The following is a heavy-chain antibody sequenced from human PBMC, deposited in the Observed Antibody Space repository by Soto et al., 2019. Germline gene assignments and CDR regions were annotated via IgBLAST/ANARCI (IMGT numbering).Heavy chain of an antibody. CDR2: IIAYNGNT. CDR1: CYTLPSYC. D-gene: IGHD2-2*02. CDR3: ARDQELYTPPSASWFAA. V-gene: IGHV1-18*04. J-gene: IGHJ5*02. Sequence: ASVKVSCKASCYTLPSYCFRWVLQAPAEVREGMGRIIAYNGNTHHAQQRQGRVSTTKETSTSTAYMELRRLRADETAVYYCARDQELYTPPSASWFAAWGQRTLATVSS.